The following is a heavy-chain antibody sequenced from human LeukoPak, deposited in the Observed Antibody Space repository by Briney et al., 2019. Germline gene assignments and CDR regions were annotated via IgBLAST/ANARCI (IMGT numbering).Heavy chain of an antibody. J-gene: IGHJ6*03. V-gene: IGHV3-20*04. Sequence: GGSLRPSCAASGFTFEDYGMTWVRQAPGKGLEWVSGINWDGSSTGYADSVKGRFTISRDNAKNSLYLQMNSLRAEDTALYYCARSMYYYYMDVWGKGTTVTISS. CDR1: GFTFEDYG. CDR3: ARSMYYYYMDV. CDR2: INWDGSST. D-gene: IGHD2-8*01.